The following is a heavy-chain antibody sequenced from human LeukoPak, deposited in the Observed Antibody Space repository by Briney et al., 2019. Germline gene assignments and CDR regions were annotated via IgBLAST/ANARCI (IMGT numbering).Heavy chain of an antibody. Sequence: SETLSLTCAVYGRSFSGYYWSWIRQPPGKGLEWIGEINHSGSTNYNPSLKSRVTISVDTSKNQFSLKLSSVTAADTAVYYCARCPDSSSWSKDSNWFDPWGQGTLVTVSS. J-gene: IGHJ5*02. D-gene: IGHD6-13*01. V-gene: IGHV4-34*01. CDR1: GRSFSGYY. CDR3: ARCPDSSSWSKDSNWFDP. CDR2: INHSGST.